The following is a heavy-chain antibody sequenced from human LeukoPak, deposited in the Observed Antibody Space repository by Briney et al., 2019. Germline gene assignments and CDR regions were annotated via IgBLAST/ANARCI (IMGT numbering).Heavy chain of an antibody. D-gene: IGHD4-11*01. CDR3: ARYSTVKSHGSYYYGMDV. J-gene: IGHJ6*02. V-gene: IGHV1-2*02. CDR2: INPNSGGT. Sequence: ASVKVSCKASGGTFSSYAISWVRQAPGQGLEWMGWINPNSGGTNYAQKFQGRVTMTRDTSISTAYMELSRLRSDDTAVYYCARYSTVKSHGSYYYGMDVWGQGTTVTVSS. CDR1: GGTFSSYA.